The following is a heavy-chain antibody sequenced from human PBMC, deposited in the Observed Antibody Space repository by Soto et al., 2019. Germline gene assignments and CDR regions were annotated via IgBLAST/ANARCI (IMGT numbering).Heavy chain of an antibody. CDR1: GYTFTDYD. CDR2: MNPNSGET. CDR3: ARVAVAARPRWYNSFDP. D-gene: IGHD2-15*01. V-gene: IGHV1-8*01. J-gene: IGHJ5*02. Sequence: QEQLVQSGAEVKKPGASVKVSCKTSGYTFTDYDINWVRQATGQGLEWIGWMNPNSGETGYAQKFQGRVTMTRSASLSTAYLELSSLRSEDTAVYYCARVAVAARPRWYNSFDPWGQGTLVTVSS.